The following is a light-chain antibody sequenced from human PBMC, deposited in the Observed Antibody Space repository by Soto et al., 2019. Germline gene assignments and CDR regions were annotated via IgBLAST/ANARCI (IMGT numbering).Light chain of an antibody. CDR3: QQYNKWPWT. V-gene: IGKV3-15*01. J-gene: IGKJ1*01. CDR1: QSVGSD. Sequence: EIVMTQSPATLSVSPGERATLSCRASQSVGSDLAWYQQKPGQAPRLLIHGASTRATGFPARFSRSGSGTDFTLTISSLQSEDFAVYYCQQYNKWPWTFGQGTKVDIK. CDR2: GAS.